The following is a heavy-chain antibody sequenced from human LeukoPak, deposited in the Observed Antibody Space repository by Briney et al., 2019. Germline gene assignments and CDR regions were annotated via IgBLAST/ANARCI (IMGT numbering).Heavy chain of an antibody. CDR2: INPNSGGT. J-gene: IGHJ6*02. Sequence: ASVKVSCKASGYTFTGYYMHWVRQAPGQGLEWMGRINPNSGGTNYAQKFQGRVTITADESTSTAYMKLSSLRSEDTAVYYCARAYDFWSGYYPDYGMDVWGQGTTVTVSS. D-gene: IGHD3-3*01. CDR1: GYTFTGYY. V-gene: IGHV1-2*06. CDR3: ARAYDFWSGYYPDYGMDV.